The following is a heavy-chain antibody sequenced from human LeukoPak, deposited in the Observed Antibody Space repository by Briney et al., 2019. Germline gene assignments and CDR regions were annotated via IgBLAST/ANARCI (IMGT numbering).Heavy chain of an antibody. CDR3: ARVISSSWSYYYYYMDV. J-gene: IGHJ6*03. D-gene: IGHD6-13*01. CDR1: GGSFSRYY. Sequence: KASETLSLTCTVSGGSFSRYYWSWIRQSPGQGLEWIGSIYYSGSTYYNPSLKSRVTISVDTSKNQFSLKLSSVTAADTAVYYCARVISSSWSYYYYYMDVWGKGTTVTVSS. CDR2: IYYSGST. V-gene: IGHV4-59*01.